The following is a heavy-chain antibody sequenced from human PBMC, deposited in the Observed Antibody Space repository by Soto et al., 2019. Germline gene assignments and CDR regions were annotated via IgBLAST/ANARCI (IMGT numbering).Heavy chain of an antibody. CDR1: GGSISSGGYS. CDR2: IYHSGST. CDR3: ARGMTTVTTFDY. V-gene: IGHV4-30-2*01. D-gene: IGHD4-17*01. Sequence: QLQLQESGSGLVKPSQTLSLTCAVSGGSISSGGYSCNWIRQPPGKGLEWIGYIYHSGSTYYNPSLKSRVTRSVDRSKNQCSLKLSSVTAADTAVYYCARGMTTVTTFDYWGQGTLVTVSS. J-gene: IGHJ4*02.